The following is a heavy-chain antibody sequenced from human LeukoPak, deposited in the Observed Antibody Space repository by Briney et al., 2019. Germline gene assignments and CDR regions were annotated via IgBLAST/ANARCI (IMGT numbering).Heavy chain of an antibody. D-gene: IGHD3-3*01. CDR3: ARDIRSRVESFDY. CDR1: GYTFTDYF. CDR2: IGPNNGVT. V-gene: IGHV1-2*02. Sequence: ASVKVSCKASGYTFTDYFLHWVRQAPGQGLEWMGWIGPNNGVTNYAQKFQGKVTMTRDTSINTAYMELSSLTSGDTAVYYCARDIRSRVESFDYWGQGTLVTVSS. J-gene: IGHJ4*02.